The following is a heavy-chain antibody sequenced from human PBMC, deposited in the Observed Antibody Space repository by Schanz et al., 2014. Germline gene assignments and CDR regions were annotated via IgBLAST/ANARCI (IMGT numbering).Heavy chain of an antibody. CDR2: FHHEDGDT. V-gene: IGHV1-24*01. CDR3: AIHYGDRTL. Sequence: QVQLVQSGAEVKKPGASVKVSCKVSGYSLNELSMHWVRQAPGRGLEWMGGFHHEDGDTVYAQKFQGRVTMTRDTSWKTADMEMTDLKFEDAGLDYGAIHYGDRTLWGQGTLXTVSS. J-gene: IGHJ4*02. D-gene: IGHD4-17*01. CDR1: GYSLNELS.